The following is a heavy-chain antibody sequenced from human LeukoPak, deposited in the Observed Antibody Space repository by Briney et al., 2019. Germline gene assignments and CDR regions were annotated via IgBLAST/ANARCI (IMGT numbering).Heavy chain of an antibody. D-gene: IGHD3-22*01. Sequence: GGSLRLSCAASGFTFSSYAMSWVRQAPGKGLEWVSAISGGGGSTYYADSVKGRFTISRDNSKNTLYLQMNSLRAEDTAVYYCATSITMIVVVITPPDYWGQGTLVTVSS. CDR1: GFTFSSYA. V-gene: IGHV3-23*01. J-gene: IGHJ4*02. CDR2: ISGGGGST. CDR3: ATSITMIVVVITPPDY.